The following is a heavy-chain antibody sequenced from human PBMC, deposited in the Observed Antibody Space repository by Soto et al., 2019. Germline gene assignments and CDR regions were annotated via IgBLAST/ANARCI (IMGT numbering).Heavy chain of an antibody. J-gene: IGHJ5*02. CDR3: ATAYMVRGVISWFDP. CDR1: GYTLTELS. Sequence: ASVKVSCKVSGYTLTELSMHWVRQAPGKGLEWMGGFDPEDGETIYAQKFQGRVTMTEDTSTDTAYMELSSLRSEDTAVYYCATAYMVRGVISWFDPWGQGTLVTVSS. V-gene: IGHV1-24*01. CDR2: FDPEDGET. D-gene: IGHD3-10*01.